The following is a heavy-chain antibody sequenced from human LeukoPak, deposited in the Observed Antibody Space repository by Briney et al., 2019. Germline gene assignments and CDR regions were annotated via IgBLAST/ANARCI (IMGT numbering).Heavy chain of an antibody. V-gene: IGHV5-51*01. CDR3: ARLYNGYGPDY. CDR1: GYSFTNYW. Sequence: KVSCKGSGYSFTNYWIAWVRQMPGKGLEWMGIIYPGGSDTRYSPSFQGQVTISADKSITTAYLQWSSLKASDTAMYYCARLYNGYGPDYWGQGTLVTVSS. J-gene: IGHJ4*02. D-gene: IGHD5-12*01. CDR2: IYPGGSDT.